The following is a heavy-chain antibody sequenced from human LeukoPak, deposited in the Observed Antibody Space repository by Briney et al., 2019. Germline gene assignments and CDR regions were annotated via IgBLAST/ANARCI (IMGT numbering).Heavy chain of an antibody. D-gene: IGHD4-23*01. CDR1: GGSISSYY. CDR2: IYYSGST. CDR3: ARVYGGNGNIDY. J-gene: IGHJ4*02. Sequence: SETLSLTCTVSGGSISSYYWSWIRQPPGKGLEWIGYIYYSGSTNYNPSLKSRVTISVDTSKNQFSLKLSSVTAADTAVYYCARVYGGNGNIDYWGQGTLVTVSS. V-gene: IGHV4-59*01.